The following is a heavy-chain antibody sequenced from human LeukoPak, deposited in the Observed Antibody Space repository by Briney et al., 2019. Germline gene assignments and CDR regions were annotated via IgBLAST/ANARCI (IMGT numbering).Heavy chain of an antibody. V-gene: IGHV3-48*03. Sequence: GGSLRLSCAASGFTFSSYEMNWVRQAPGKGLECVSYISSSGSTIYYADSAKGRFTISRDNSKNSLYLQMNSLRAEDTAVYYCERVGDYAAFDIWGQGKMVPVSS. CDR1: GFTFSSYE. CDR2: ISSSGSTI. J-gene: IGHJ3*02. CDR3: ERVGDYAAFDI. D-gene: IGHD4-17*01.